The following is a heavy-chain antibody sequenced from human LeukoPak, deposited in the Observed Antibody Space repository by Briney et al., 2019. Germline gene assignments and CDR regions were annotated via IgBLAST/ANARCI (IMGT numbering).Heavy chain of an antibody. CDR3: AKVDSSNWFVFPDY. J-gene: IGHJ4*02. Sequence: GGSLRLSCAASGFTFSSYAMHWVRQAPGKGLEWVAVISYDGSNKYYADSVKGRFTISRDNSKNTLYLQMNSLRAEDTALYYCAKVDSSNWFVFPDYWGQGTLVTVSS. D-gene: IGHD6-13*01. CDR1: GFTFSSYA. CDR2: ISYDGSNK. V-gene: IGHV3-30*04.